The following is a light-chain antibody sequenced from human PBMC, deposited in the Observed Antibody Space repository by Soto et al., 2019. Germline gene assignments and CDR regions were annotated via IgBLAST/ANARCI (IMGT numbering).Light chain of an antibody. J-gene: IGLJ1*01. CDR3: TSYTSSNTLGV. Sequence: QSVLTQPASVSGSPGQSITISCTGTSSDVGGYNYVSWYQQHPGKAPKLIIFDVTNRPSGVSNRFSGSRSGNTASLTISGLQADDEADYYCTSYTSSNTLGVFGTGTKVTVL. CDR2: DVT. V-gene: IGLV2-14*01. CDR1: SSDVGGYNY.